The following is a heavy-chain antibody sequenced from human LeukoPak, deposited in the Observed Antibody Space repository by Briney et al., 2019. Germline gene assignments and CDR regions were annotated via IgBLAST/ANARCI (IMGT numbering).Heavy chain of an antibody. D-gene: IGHD4-17*01. Sequence: QSGGSLRLSCAASGFTFSSYGMHWVRQAPGKGLEWVAFIRYDGSNKYYADSVKGRFTISRDNSKNTLYLQMNSLRAEDTAVYYCARLGSITSSRYFDYWGQGTLVTVSS. CDR1: GFTFSSYG. CDR2: IRYDGSNK. V-gene: IGHV3-30*02. J-gene: IGHJ4*02. CDR3: ARLGSITSSRYFDY.